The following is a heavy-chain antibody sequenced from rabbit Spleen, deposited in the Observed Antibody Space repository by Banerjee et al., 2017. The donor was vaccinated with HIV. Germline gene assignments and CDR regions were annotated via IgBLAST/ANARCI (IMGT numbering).Heavy chain of an antibody. CDR1: GFDFSDYG. CDR2: IEPIFGNT. J-gene: IGHJ2*01. Sequence: QEQLEESGGGLVKPEGSLKLSCKASGFDFSDYGMSWVRQAPGKGLEWIGYIEPIFGNTYYANWVNGRFTISSHNAQNTLYLQLSSLTAADTATYFCARDRGSGWDDAFDPWGQGTLVTVS. D-gene: IGHD4-1*01. CDR3: ARDRGSGWDDAFDP. V-gene: IGHV1S47*01.